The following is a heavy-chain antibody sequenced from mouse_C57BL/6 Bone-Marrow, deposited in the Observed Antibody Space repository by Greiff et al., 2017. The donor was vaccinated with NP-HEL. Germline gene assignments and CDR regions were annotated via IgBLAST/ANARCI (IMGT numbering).Heavy chain of an antibody. CDR3: VRRETHWDGFAY. Sequence: EVQRVESGGGLVQPKGSLKLSCAASGLSFNTYAMNWVRQAPGKGLEWVARIRSKSNNYATYYADSVKDRFTISRDDSESMLYLQMNNLKTEDTAMYYCVRRETHWDGFAYWGQGTLVTVSA. CDR2: IRSKSNNYAT. V-gene: IGHV10-1*01. D-gene: IGHD4-1*01. J-gene: IGHJ3*01. CDR1: GLSFNTYA.